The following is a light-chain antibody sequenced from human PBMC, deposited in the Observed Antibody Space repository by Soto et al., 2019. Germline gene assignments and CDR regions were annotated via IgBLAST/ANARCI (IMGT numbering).Light chain of an antibody. Sequence: DIQMTQSPSSLSASVGDRVTITCRASRSISTYLNWYQQKPGKAPKLLIYGASSLQTGVPSRFSGSGSETHFTLTISSLQPEDFATYICQQSYGTPVPFGPGSKGEIK. CDR3: QQSYGTPVP. CDR1: RSISTY. J-gene: IGKJ3*01. CDR2: GAS. V-gene: IGKV1-39*01.